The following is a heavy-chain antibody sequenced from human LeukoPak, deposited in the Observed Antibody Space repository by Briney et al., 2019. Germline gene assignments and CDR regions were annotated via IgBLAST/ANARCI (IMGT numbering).Heavy chain of an antibody. CDR1: GFTFSSYD. CDR3: AKSGVAVAGTLFLDC. J-gene: IGHJ4*02. D-gene: IGHD1/OR15-1a*01. V-gene: IGHV3-23*01. Sequence: GGSLRLSCAASGFTFSSYDMNWVRQAPGKGLEFVSSISADGTNTYYPDYVEGRFTISRDNSTSTLYLQMNSLRAEDTALYYCAKSGVAVAGTLFLDCWGQGTLVTVSS. CDR2: ISADGTNT.